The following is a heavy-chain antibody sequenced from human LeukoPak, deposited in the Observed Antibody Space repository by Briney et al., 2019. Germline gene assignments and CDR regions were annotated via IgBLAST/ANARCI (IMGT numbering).Heavy chain of an antibody. D-gene: IGHD2-2*02. CDR2: IYYSGST. V-gene: IGHV4-39*01. Sequence: SETLSLTCTVPGGSISSGSYYWSWIRQPAGKGLEWIGSIYYSGSTYYNPSLKSRDTISVDTSKNQFSLKLSSVTAADTAVYYCARHFVVVPAAIGWFDPWGQGTLVTVSS. CDR1: GGSISSGSYY. J-gene: IGHJ5*02. CDR3: ARHFVVVPAAIGWFDP.